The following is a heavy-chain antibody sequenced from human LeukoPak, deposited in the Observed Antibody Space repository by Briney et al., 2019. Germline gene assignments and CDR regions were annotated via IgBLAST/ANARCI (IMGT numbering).Heavy chain of an antibody. V-gene: IGHV1-2*02. D-gene: IGHD2-2*01. Sequence: ASVKVSCKASGYTFTGYYMHWVRQAPGQGLEWMVWINPNSGGTNYAQKFQGRVTMTRDTSVSTAYMELSRLRSDDTAVYYCARDPSDIVVVPAAMYFDYWGQGTLVTVSS. CDR1: GYTFTGYY. J-gene: IGHJ4*02. CDR3: ARDPSDIVVVPAAMYFDY. CDR2: INPNSGGT.